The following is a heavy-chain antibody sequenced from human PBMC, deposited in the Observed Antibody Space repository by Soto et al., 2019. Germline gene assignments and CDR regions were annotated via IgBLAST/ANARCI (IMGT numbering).Heavy chain of an antibody. CDR1: GYSFTSYW. V-gene: IGHV5-51*01. D-gene: IGHD2-15*01. CDR2: IYPGDSDT. J-gene: IGHJ6*02. Sequence: GESLKISCKGSGYSFTSYWIGWVRQMPGKGLEWMGIIYPGDSDTRYSPSFQGQVTISADKSISTAYLQWSSLKASDTAMYYCARQHCSGGSCYLGMDVWGQGTTVTVSS. CDR3: ARQHCSGGSCYLGMDV.